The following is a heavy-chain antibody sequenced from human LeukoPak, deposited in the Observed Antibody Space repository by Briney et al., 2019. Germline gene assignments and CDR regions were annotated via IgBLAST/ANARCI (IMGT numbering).Heavy chain of an antibody. V-gene: IGHV3-23*01. D-gene: IGHD3-16*01. Sequence: PGESLRLSCVASGFTFTNFAMTWVRQPPGKGLEWVSSITGSSGTTYDADSVRGRFTISRDVSKNTLYLQMNSLRAEDTAVYYCARESVTITALNYYYGMDVWGQGTTVTVSS. CDR1: GFTFTNFA. CDR2: ITGSSGTT. CDR3: ARESVTITALNYYYGMDV. J-gene: IGHJ6*02.